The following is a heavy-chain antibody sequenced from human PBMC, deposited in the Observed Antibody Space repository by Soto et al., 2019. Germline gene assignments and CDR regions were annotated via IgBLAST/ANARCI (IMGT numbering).Heavy chain of an antibody. V-gene: IGHV1-69*01. D-gene: IGHD3-10*01. J-gene: IGHJ6*02. CDR1: GGTFSSYA. CDR2: IIPIFGTA. Sequence: QVQLVQSGAEVKKPGSSVKVSCKASGGTFSSYAISWVRQAPGQGLEWMGGIIPIFGTANYAQKFQGRVTITADESTSTAYMELSSLRSEDTAVYYCAKTAMVRGVILPSYYYYGMDVWGQGTTVTVSS. CDR3: AKTAMVRGVILPSYYYYGMDV.